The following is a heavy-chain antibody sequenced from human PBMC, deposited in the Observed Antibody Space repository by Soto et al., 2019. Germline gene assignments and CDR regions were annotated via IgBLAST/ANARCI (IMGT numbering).Heavy chain of an antibody. CDR2: ISSSGSTI. J-gene: IGHJ4*02. V-gene: IGHV3-11*01. CDR3: ARVLESPKGYCSSTSCYLDY. Sequence: GGSLRLSCAASGFTFSDYYMSWIRQAPGKGLEWVSYISSSGSTIYYADSVKGRFTISRDNAKNSLYLQMNSLRAEDTAVYYCARVLESPKGYCSSTSCYLDYWGQGTLVTVSS. CDR1: GFTFSDYY. D-gene: IGHD2-2*01.